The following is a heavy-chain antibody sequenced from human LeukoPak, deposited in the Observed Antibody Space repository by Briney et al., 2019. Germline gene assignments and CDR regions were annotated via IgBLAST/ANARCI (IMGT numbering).Heavy chain of an antibody. D-gene: IGHD3-10*01. CDR3: ARVTLWFGELFFDY. J-gene: IGHJ4*02. CDR1: GGSISSYY. Sequence: SETLSLTCTVSGGSISSYYWSWIRQPPGKGLEWIGYIYYSGSTNYNPSLKSRATISVDTSKNQFSLKLSSVTAADTAVYYCARVTLWFGELFFDYWGQGTLVTVSS. CDR2: IYYSGST. V-gene: IGHV4-59*01.